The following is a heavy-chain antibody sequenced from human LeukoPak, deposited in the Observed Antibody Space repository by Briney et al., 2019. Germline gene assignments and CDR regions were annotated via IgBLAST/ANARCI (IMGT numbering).Heavy chain of an antibody. D-gene: IGHD3-3*01. Sequence: GXSLRLSCAASGFTFSSYSMNWVRQAPGKGLEWVSSISSSSSYIYYADSVEGRFTISRDNAKNSLYLQMNSLRAEDTAVYYCARDRVTIFGVVRLDMDVWGKGTTVTVSS. J-gene: IGHJ6*03. CDR2: ISSSSSYI. CDR1: GFTFSSYS. CDR3: ARDRVTIFGVVRLDMDV. V-gene: IGHV3-21*01.